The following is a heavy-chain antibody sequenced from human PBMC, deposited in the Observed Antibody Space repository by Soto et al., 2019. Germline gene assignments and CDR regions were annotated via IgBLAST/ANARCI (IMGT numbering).Heavy chain of an antibody. D-gene: IGHD2-15*01. V-gene: IGHV3-23*01. J-gene: IGHJ4*02. Sequence: PGGSLRLSCASSGFTFNSYAMSWVRQAPGKGLEWVSAISGSGGSTYYADSVKGRFTISRDNSKNTLYLQMNSLRAEDTAVYYCAKLVEYCSGGSCFFLPKNYFDYWGQGTLVTVSS. CDR3: AKLVEYCSGGSCFFLPKNYFDY. CDR1: GFTFNSYA. CDR2: ISGSGGST.